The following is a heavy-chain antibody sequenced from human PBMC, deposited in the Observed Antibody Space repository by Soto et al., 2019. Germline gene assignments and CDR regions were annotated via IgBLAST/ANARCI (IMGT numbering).Heavy chain of an antibody. Sequence: GGSLRLSCAASGFAFSSYAMSWVRQAPGKGLEWVSSISGSTSGTYYADAVKGRFTISRDNSNNTLYLQMNSLSAEDTAVYYCAKDRRFIGPFDYRGQGALVTVSS. CDR3: AKDRRFIGPFDY. CDR2: ISGSTSGT. J-gene: IGHJ4*02. V-gene: IGHV3-23*01. CDR1: GFAFSSYA. D-gene: IGHD3-16*02.